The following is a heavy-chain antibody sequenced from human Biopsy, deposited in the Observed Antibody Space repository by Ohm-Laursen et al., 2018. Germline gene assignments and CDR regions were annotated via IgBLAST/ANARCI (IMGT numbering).Heavy chain of an antibody. CDR3: ARERQFRFLEGAFDS. CDR1: GGSISDDY. Sequence: SETLSLTCTVSGGSISDDYWNWIRQPPGKGLQVIGYISSGGRAKYNPSLKSRLTISLDTSKNQLSLRLSSVTAADSAIYYCARERQFRFLEGAFDSWGQGTLVTVSS. CDR2: ISSGGRA. J-gene: IGHJ4*02. D-gene: IGHD3-3*01. V-gene: IGHV4-59*01.